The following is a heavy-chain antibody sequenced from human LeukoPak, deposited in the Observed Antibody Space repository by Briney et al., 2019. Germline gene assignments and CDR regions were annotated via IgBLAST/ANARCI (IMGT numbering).Heavy chain of an antibody. CDR2: ISAYNGNT. V-gene: IGHV1-18*01. J-gene: IGHJ4*02. CDR1: GYTFTSYG. D-gene: IGHD2-21*01. CDR3: ASGASYCGGDCYVY. Sequence: ASVKVSCKASGYTFTSYGISWVRQAPGQGLEWMGWISAYNGNTNYAQKLQGRVTMTTDTSTSTAYMELRSLRSDDTAVYYCASGASYCGGDCYVYWGQGTLVTVSS.